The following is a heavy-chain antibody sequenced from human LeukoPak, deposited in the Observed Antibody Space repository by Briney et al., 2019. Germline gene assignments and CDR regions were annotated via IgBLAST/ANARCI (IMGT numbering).Heavy chain of an antibody. J-gene: IGHJ4*02. D-gene: IGHD3-22*01. CDR3: ARDVTYYYDSSDYFDY. CDR2: INPSGGST. CDR1: GYTFTSYY. V-gene: IGHV1-46*01. Sequence: ASVKVSCKASGYTFTSYYMHWVRQAPGQGLEWMGIINPSGGSTSYAQKFQGRVTMTRDTSTSTVYMELSSLRSEDTAVYYCARDVTYYYDSSDYFDYWGQGTLVTVSS.